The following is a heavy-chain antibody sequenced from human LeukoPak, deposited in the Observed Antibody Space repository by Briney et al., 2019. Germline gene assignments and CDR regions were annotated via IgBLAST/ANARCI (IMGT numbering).Heavy chain of an antibody. CDR2: INSDESST. CDR1: GFTFSSYW. Sequence: PGGSLRLSCAASGFTFSSYWMHWVRQAPGKGLVCVSRINSDESSTSYADSVKGRFTISRDNAKNTLYLQMNSLRAEDTAVYYCAREKVGAPRLFHYWGQGTLVTVTS. V-gene: IGHV3-74*01. CDR3: AREKVGAPRLFHY. J-gene: IGHJ4*02. D-gene: IGHD1-26*01.